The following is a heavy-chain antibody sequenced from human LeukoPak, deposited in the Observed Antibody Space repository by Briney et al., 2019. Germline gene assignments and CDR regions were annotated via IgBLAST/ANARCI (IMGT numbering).Heavy chain of an antibody. CDR2: IHYSGST. D-gene: IGHD3-22*01. V-gene: IGHV4-59*08. CDR1: GGSISSYY. CDR3: ARHDNPRHTYYYDSSGYPYFDY. J-gene: IGHJ4*02. Sequence: SETLSLTCPVSGGSISSYYWSWIRQPPGKGLEWIGYIHYSGSTNYNPSLKSRVPISVDTSKKQFSLKLSSVTAADTAVYYCARHDNPRHTYYYDSSGYPYFDYWGQGTLVTVSS.